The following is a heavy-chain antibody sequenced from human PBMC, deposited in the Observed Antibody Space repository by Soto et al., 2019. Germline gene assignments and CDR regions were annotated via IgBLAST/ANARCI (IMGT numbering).Heavy chain of an antibody. CDR3: ARHGRGIFGVVTGMDV. CDR2: IYPGDSDT. V-gene: IGHV5-51*01. J-gene: IGHJ6*02. D-gene: IGHD3-3*01. Sequence: GESLKISCNGSGYSFTSYWIGWVRQMPGKGLEWMGIIYPGDSDTRYSPSFQGQVTISADKSISTAYLQWSSLKASDTAMYYCARHGRGIFGVVTGMDVWGQGTTVTVSS. CDR1: GYSFTSYW.